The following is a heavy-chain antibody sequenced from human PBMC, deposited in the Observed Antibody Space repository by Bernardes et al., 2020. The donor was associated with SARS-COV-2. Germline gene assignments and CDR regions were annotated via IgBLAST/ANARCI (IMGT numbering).Heavy chain of an antibody. J-gene: IGHJ3*02. CDR3: ARVGEQCGGGSCYGTFDI. Sequence: GGSLRLSCVGSGFAFHSHWMGWVRQAPGKGLEWVANIKQYGSEDHYVDSVKGRFTVSRDNAKNSVFLQMNSLRVEDTAVYFCARVGEQCGGGSCYGTFDIWGQGTMVTVSS. D-gene: IGHD2-21*01. CDR1: GFAFHSHW. V-gene: IGHV3-7*05. CDR2: IKQYGSED.